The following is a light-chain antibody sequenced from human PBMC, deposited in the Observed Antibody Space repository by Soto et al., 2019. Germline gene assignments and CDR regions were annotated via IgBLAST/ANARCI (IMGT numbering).Light chain of an antibody. Sequence: EIVLAQSPGTLSLSPGERATLSCRASRSLSSSYVVWYQQKPGQAPRLLIYASSRGATGIPDRFSGSGSATEYTLLINRLEPDDFAVYYCQQPGTFGQGTKLEIK. CDR2: ASS. CDR1: RSLSSSY. J-gene: IGKJ2*01. CDR3: QQPGT. V-gene: IGKV3-20*01.